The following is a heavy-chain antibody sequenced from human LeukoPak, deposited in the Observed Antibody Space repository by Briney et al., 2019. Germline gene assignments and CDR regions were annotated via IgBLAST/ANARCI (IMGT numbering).Heavy chain of an antibody. J-gene: IGHJ4*01. CDR2: IYISGST. D-gene: IGHD1-7*01. CDR3: ARDQGLNWNYDFFDY. CDR1: GGSISSHY. V-gene: IGHV4-4*07. Sequence: SETLSLTCTVPGGSISSHYWSWIRQAAGKGLEWIGRIYISGSTNYNPSLKSRVTLSLDTSKNQISLRLSSVTAADTAVYYCARDQGLNWNYDFFDYWGHGTLVTVSS.